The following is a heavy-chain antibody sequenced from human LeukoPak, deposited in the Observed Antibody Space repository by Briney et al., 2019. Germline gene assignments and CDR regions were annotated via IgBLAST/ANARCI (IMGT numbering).Heavy chain of an antibody. Sequence: GGSLRLSCAASGFTFSSYAMSWVRQAPGKGLEWVSAISGSGGSTYYADSVKGRFTISRDNSKNTLYLQMNSLRAEDTAVYYCAKDTWSGLDWGYGMDVWGQGTTVTVSS. J-gene: IGHJ6*02. CDR1: GFTFSSYA. V-gene: IGHV3-23*01. D-gene: IGHD3-3*01. CDR2: ISGSGGST. CDR3: AKDTWSGLDWGYGMDV.